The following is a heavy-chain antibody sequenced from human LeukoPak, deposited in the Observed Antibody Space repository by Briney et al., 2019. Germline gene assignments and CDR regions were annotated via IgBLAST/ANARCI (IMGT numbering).Heavy chain of an antibody. CDR1: GFTFSSYE. Sequence: GGSPRLSCAASGFTFSSYEMNWVRQAPGKGLEWVSYISSSGSTIYYADSVKGRFTISRDNAKNSLYLQMNSLRAEDTAVYYCASLGDIVVVVADNAFDIWGQGTMVTVSS. D-gene: IGHD2-15*01. V-gene: IGHV3-48*03. J-gene: IGHJ3*02. CDR3: ASLGDIVVVVADNAFDI. CDR2: ISSSGSTI.